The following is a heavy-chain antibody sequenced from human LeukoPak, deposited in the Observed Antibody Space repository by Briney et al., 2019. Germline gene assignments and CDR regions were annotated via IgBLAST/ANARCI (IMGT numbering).Heavy chain of an antibody. CDR3: ARHYYGSGYYHPIFYYFDY. J-gene: IGHJ4*02. V-gene: IGHV4-39*01. D-gene: IGHD3-10*01. CDR1: GGSISSGGYY. CDR2: IYYSGST. Sequence: SETLSLTCTVSGGSISSGGYYWSWIRQHPGKGLEWIGYIYYSGSTYYNPSLKSRVTIFVDTSKNQFSLKLSSVTAADTAVYYCARHYYGSGYYHPIFYYFDYWGQGTLVIVSS.